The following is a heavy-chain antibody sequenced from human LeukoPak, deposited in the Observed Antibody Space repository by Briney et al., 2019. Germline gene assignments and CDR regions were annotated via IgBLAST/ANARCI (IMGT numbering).Heavy chain of an antibody. CDR1: GGSISSYY. D-gene: IGHD2-15*01. V-gene: IGHV4-59*01. CDR2: IYYSGST. J-gene: IGHJ5*02. Sequence: SETLSLTCTVSGGSISSYYWSWIRHPPGKGLEWSGYIYYSGSTNYNPSLKSRVTISVDTSKNQFSLKRSSVTAADTAVYYCARAPYCSGGSCYRPGSWFDPWGQGTLVTVSS. CDR3: ARAPYCSGGSCYRPGSWFDP.